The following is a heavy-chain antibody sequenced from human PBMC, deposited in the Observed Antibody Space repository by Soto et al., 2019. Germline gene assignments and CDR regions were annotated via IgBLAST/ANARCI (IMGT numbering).Heavy chain of an antibody. Sequence: SVKVSCKASGGTFSSYAISWVRQAPGQGLEWMGGIIPIFGTANYAQKFQGRVTITADESTSTAYMELSSLRSEDTAVYYCARDTMIGTYYYDSSGSDYFDYWGQGTLVTVSS. J-gene: IGHJ4*02. D-gene: IGHD3-22*01. CDR1: GGTFSSYA. CDR3: ARDTMIGTYYYDSSGSDYFDY. CDR2: IIPIFGTA. V-gene: IGHV1-69*13.